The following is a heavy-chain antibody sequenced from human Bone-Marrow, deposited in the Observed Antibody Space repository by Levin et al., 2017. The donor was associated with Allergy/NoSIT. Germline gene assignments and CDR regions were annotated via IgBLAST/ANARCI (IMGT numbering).Heavy chain of an antibody. CDR1: GFTFSSYS. CDR3: AREGTGYTSYYFDY. CDR2: ISSSSSYI. D-gene: IGHD3/OR15-3a*01. V-gene: IGHV3-21*01. J-gene: IGHJ4*02. Sequence: GGSLRLSCAASGFTFSSYSMNWVRQAPGKGLEWVSSISSSSSYIYYADSVKGRFTISRDNAKNSLYLQMNSLRAEDTAVYYCAREGTGYTSYYFDYWGQGTLVTVSS.